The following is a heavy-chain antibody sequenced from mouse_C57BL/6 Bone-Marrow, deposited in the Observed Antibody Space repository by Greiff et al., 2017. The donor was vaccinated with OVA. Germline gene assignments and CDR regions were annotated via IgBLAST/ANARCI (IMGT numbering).Heavy chain of an antibody. CDR2: IDPEDGET. V-gene: IGHV14-2*01. D-gene: IGHD1-1*01. CDR1: GFNIKDYY. CDR3: ARFYYGSSFWYFDV. J-gene: IGHJ1*03. Sequence: EVQLQESGAELVKPGASVKLSCTASGFNIKDYYMHWVKQRTEQGLEWIGRIDPEDGETEYAPKFQGKATITADTSSNTAYLQLSSLTSEDTAVYYCARFYYGSSFWYFDVWGTGTTVTVSS.